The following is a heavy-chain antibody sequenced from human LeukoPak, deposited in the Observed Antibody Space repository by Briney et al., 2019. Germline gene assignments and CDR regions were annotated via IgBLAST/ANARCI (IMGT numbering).Heavy chain of an antibody. V-gene: IGHV1-69*13. D-gene: IGHD3-10*01. CDR1: GGTFSSYA. CDR3: ARVDGSGSADAFDI. J-gene: IGHJ3*02. Sequence: GASVKVSCKASGGTFSSYAIRWVRRAPGQALEWMGEVIPIFGTANYAQKFQGRVTITADESTSTAYMELSSLRSEDTAVYYCARVDGSGSADAFDIWGQGTVVTVSS. CDR2: VIPIFGTA.